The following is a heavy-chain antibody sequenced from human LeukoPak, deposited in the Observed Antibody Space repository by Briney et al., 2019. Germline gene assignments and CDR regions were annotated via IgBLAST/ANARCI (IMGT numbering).Heavy chain of an antibody. D-gene: IGHD4-17*01. J-gene: IGHJ4*02. V-gene: IGHV3-30*18. Sequence: PGGSLRLSCAASGFTFSSYGMHWVRQAPGKGLEWVAVISYDGSNKCYADSVKGRFTISRDNSKNTLYLQMNSLRAEDTAVYYCAKDAVTLLDYWGQGTLVTVSS. CDR1: GFTFSSYG. CDR2: ISYDGSNK. CDR3: AKDAVTLLDY.